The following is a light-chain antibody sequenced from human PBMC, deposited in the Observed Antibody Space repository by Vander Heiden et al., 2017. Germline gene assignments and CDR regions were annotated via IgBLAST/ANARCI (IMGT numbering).Light chain of an antibody. Sequence: QSVLTQPPSASATPGQRVTISCSGSSSNIGSNLVNWYQQLPGTAPKLLLYSDNQRPPGVPDRFSGSRSGTSASLAISGLQSEDEADYYCAAWDDSLREVFGSGTKVTVL. CDR3: AAWDDSLREV. V-gene: IGLV1-44*01. CDR1: SSNIGSNL. CDR2: SDN. J-gene: IGLJ1*01.